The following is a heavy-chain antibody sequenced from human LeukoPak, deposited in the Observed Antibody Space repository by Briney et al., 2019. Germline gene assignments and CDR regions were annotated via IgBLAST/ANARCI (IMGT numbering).Heavy chain of an antibody. V-gene: IGHV4-59*01. D-gene: IGHD3-10*01. CDR3: ARVSPYYGSGSYTVLDY. Sequence: PSETLSLTCTVSGGSISSYYWSWIRQPPGKGLEWIGYIYYSGSTNYNPSLKSRVTISVDTSKNQFSLKLSSVTAAGTAVYYCARVSPYYGSGSYTVLDYWGQGTLVTVSS. CDR1: GGSISSYY. J-gene: IGHJ4*02. CDR2: IYYSGST.